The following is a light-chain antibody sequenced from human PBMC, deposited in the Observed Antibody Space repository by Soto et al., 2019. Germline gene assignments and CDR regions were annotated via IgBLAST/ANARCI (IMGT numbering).Light chain of an antibody. Sequence: EFVLTQSPSSLSLSPAERATLSRSASQSVSSSYVAWYQHIPGQTPRLLIYGASSRAAGIPDRFSGSGSGTDFTLTISRLEPEDFAVYYCQQYNSWPPSITFGQGTRLEIK. CDR1: QSVSSSY. J-gene: IGKJ5*01. CDR2: GAS. V-gene: IGKV3-20*01. CDR3: QQYNSWPPSIT.